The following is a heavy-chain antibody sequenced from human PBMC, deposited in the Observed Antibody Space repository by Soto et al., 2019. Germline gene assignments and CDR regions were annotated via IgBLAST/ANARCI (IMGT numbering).Heavy chain of an antibody. J-gene: IGHJ6*02. CDR3: ARALGYSGYAGMDV. D-gene: IGHD5-12*01. V-gene: IGHV1-24*01. Sequence: ASVKVSCKVSGYTLTELSMHWVRQAPGKGLEWMGAFDPEIGETVYAQKFRGRVTMTEDTSTDTAYMELSSLRSEDTAVYYCARALGYSGYAGMDVWGQGTTVTVSS. CDR1: GYTLTELS. CDR2: FDPEIGET.